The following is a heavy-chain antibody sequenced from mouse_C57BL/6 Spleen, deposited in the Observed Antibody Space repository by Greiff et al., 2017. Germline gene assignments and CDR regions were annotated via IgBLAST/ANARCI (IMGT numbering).Heavy chain of an antibody. Sequence: EVKLMESGPVLVKPGASVKMSCKASGYTFTDYYMNWVKQSHGKSLEWIGVINPYNGGTSYNQKFKGKATLTVDKSSSTAYMELNSLTSEDSAVYYCARRLDRRAMDYWGQGTSVTVSS. V-gene: IGHV1-19*01. CDR1: GYTFTDYY. CDR3: ARRLDRRAMDY. J-gene: IGHJ4*01. CDR2: INPYNGGT.